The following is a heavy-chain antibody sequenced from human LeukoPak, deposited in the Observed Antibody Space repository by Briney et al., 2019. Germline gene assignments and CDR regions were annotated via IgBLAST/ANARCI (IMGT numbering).Heavy chain of an antibody. CDR2: ISYDGSNK. D-gene: IGHD3-9*01. CDR1: GFTFSSYG. CDR3: ASGRNLRYSN. V-gene: IGHV3-30*03. Sequence: PGGSLRLSCAASGFTFSSYGMHWVRQAPGKGLEWVAVISYDGSNKYYADSVEGRFTISRDNSKNTLYLQMNSLRAEDTAVYYCASGRNLRYSNWGQGTMVTVSS. J-gene: IGHJ3*01.